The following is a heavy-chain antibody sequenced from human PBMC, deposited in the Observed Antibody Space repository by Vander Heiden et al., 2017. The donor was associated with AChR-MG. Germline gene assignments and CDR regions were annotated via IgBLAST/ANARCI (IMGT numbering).Heavy chain of an antibody. CDR3: ARLLYSSGWYGGYFDY. D-gene: IGHD6-19*01. Sequence: EVQLLESGGGLVQPGGSLRLSCAASGFTFSSYAMRWVRQAPGKGLEWVSAISGSGGSTYYADSVKGRFTISRDNSKNTLYLQMNSLRAEDTAVYYCARLLYSSGWYGGYFDYWGQGTLVTVSS. CDR2: ISGSGGST. J-gene: IGHJ4*02. CDR1: GFTFSSYA. V-gene: IGHV3-23*01.